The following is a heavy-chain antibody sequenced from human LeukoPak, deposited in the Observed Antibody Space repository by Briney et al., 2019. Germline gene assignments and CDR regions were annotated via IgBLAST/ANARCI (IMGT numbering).Heavy chain of an antibody. CDR3: ARVEFGLLWFGELERSWFDP. V-gene: IGHV3-11*01. CDR2: ISSSGSTI. CDR1: GFTFSDYY. J-gene: IGHJ5*02. D-gene: IGHD3-10*01. Sequence: GGSLRLSCAASGFTFSDYYMSWIRQAPGKGLEWVSYISSSGSTIYYADSVKGRFTISRDNAKNSLYLQMNSLRSDDTAVYYCARVEFGLLWFGELERSWFDPWGQGTLVTVSS.